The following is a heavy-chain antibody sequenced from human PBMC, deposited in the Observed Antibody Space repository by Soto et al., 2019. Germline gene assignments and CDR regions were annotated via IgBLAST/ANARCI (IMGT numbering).Heavy chain of an antibody. CDR3: AREVGATLNWFDP. J-gene: IGHJ5*02. CDR1: GGTFSSYA. CDR2: IIPIFGTA. Sequence: SVKVSFKASGGTFSSYAISWVRQAPGQGLEWMGGIIPIFGTANYAQKFQGRVTITADESTSTAYMELSSLRSEDTAVYYCAREVGATLNWFDPWGQGTLVTVSS. V-gene: IGHV1-69*13. D-gene: IGHD1-26*01.